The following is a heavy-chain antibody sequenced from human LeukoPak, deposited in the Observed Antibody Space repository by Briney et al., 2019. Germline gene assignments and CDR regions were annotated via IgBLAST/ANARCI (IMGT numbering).Heavy chain of an antibody. CDR3: ARGVGLDV. V-gene: IGHV3-7*03. J-gene: IGHJ6*02. CDR2: INHNGNVN. CDR1: GFTFSSYW. Sequence: GGSLRLSCAASGFTFSSYWMNWARQAPGKGREWVASINHNGNVNYYVDSVKGRFTISRDNAKNSLYLQMSNLRAEDTAVYFCARGVGLDVWGQGATVTVSS. D-gene: IGHD3-16*01.